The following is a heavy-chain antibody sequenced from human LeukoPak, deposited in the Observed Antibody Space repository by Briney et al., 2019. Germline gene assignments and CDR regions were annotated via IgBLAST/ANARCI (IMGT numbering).Heavy chain of an antibody. V-gene: IGHV4-38-2*02. CDR2: IYHSGST. Sequence: PSETLSLTCTVSGYSISSGYYWGWIRPPPGKGLEWIGSIYHSGSTYYNPSLKSRVTISVDTSKNQFSLKLSSVTAADTAVYYCARADIVVVPAAFFDYWGQGTLVTVSS. CDR3: ARADIVVVPAAFFDY. D-gene: IGHD2-2*01. J-gene: IGHJ4*02. CDR1: GYSISSGYY.